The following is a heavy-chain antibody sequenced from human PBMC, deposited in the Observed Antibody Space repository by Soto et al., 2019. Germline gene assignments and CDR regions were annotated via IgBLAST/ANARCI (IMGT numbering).Heavy chain of an antibody. CDR1: GFTFSSYA. D-gene: IGHD3-3*01. Sequence: GGSLRLSCAASGFTFSSYAMSWVRQAPGKGLEWVSAIMGSGGSTYYADSVKGRFTISRDNSKNTLYLQMNSLRAEDTAVYYCAKDAGGGYYVDNWFDPWGQGTLVTVSS. J-gene: IGHJ5*02. CDR2: IMGSGGST. CDR3: AKDAGGGYYVDNWFDP. V-gene: IGHV3-23*01.